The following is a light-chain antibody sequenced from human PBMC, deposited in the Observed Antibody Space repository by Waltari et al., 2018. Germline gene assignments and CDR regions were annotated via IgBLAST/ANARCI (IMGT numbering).Light chain of an antibody. CDR1: ENVNNY. CDR2: KAS. J-gene: IGKJ2*03. Sequence: DIQMTQSPSSLSASVGDRVTITCRASENVNNYLNWYQQKPGKAPNLLIYKASTLQSGVPSRFSGRGSGTEYSFTITSLQSEDVATYYCQQSSGTPYSFGQGTKVEIK. V-gene: IGKV1-39*01. CDR3: QQSSGTPYS.